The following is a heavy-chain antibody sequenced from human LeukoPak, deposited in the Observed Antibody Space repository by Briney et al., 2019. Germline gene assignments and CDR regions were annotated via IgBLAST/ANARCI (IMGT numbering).Heavy chain of an antibody. J-gene: IGHJ4*02. CDR1: SGSISSYY. V-gene: IGHV4-59*01. CDR3: ARDRGYCSSTSCYPYYFDY. D-gene: IGHD2-2*01. CDR2: IYYSGST. Sequence: SETLSLTCTVSSGSISSYYWSWIRQPPGKGLEWIGYIYYSGSTNYNPSLKSRVTISVDTSKNQFSLKLSSVTAADTAVYYCARDRGYCSSTSCYPYYFDYWGQGTLVTVSS.